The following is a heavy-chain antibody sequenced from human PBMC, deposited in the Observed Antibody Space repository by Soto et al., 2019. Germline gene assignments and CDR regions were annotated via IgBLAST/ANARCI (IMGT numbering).Heavy chain of an antibody. CDR2: IYYSGST. CDR1: GGSISSSSYY. CDR3: ARDRHDYGTDY. J-gene: IGHJ4*02. D-gene: IGHD4-17*01. V-gene: IGHV4-61*01. Sequence: SETLSLTCTVSGGSISSSSYYWSWIRQPPGKGLEWIGYIYYSGSTNYNPSLKSRVTISVDTSKNQFSLKLSSVTAADTAVYYCARDRHDYGTDYWGQGTLVTVS.